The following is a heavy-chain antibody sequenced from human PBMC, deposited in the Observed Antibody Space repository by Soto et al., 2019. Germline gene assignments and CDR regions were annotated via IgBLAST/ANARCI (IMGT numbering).Heavy chain of an antibody. CDR3: AKDTHGSSWGEVDD. CDR2: ISGSGGST. Sequence: GGSLRLSCAASGFTFSSCAMSWVRQAPGKGLEWVSAISGSGGSTYPTGSGKGKFTMSRENSRRRLDLQMNSLRAEDTAVYYGAKDTHGSSWGEVDDWGQGTLVTVSS. V-gene: IGHV3-23*01. J-gene: IGHJ4*02. D-gene: IGHD6-13*01. CDR1: GFTFSSCA.